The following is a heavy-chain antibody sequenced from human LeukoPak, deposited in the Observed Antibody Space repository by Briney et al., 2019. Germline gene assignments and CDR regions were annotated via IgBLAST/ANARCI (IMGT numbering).Heavy chain of an antibody. CDR1: GFSISSTYY. CDR2: ITHSGNT. Sequence: SETLSLTCAVSGFSISSTYYGAWIRQTPGKGLEWIATITHSGNTYYISSLESRLTISLDTSKRHFSLRLTSVTAADTAVYYCARINAPMATFDYWGLGTLVAVSS. J-gene: IGHJ4*02. D-gene: IGHD3-10*01. CDR3: ARINAPMATFDY. V-gene: IGHV4-38-2*01.